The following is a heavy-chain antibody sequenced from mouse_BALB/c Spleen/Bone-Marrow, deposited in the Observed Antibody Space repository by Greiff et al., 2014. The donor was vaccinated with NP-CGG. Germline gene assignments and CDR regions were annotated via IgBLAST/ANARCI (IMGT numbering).Heavy chain of an antibody. J-gene: IGHJ1*01. CDR3: ARWGKLGRGYFDV. CDR2: IDPANGNT. D-gene: IGHD4-1*01. V-gene: IGHV14-3*02. Sequence: EVQLQQSGAELVKPGASVKLSCTASGFNIKDTYMHWVKQRPEQGLEWIGRIDPANGNTKYDPKFQGKATITADTSSNTAYLQLSSLTSEDTADYYCARWGKLGRGYFDVWGAGTTVTVSP. CDR1: GFNIKDTY.